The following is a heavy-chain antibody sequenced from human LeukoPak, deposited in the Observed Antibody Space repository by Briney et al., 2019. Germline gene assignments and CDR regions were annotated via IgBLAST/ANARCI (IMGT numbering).Heavy chain of an antibody. CDR1: GGSFSGYY. J-gene: IGHJ6*02. D-gene: IGHD1-1*01. CDR2: INHSGST. V-gene: IGHV4-34*01. Sequence: KTSETLSLTCAVYGGSFSGYYWRWIRQPPGKGLEWIGEINHSGSTNYNPSPKSRVTISVDTSKNQFSLKLTSVTAADTAVYYCARGYTGYYYYYGMDVWGQGTTVAVSS. CDR3: ARGYTGYYYYYGMDV.